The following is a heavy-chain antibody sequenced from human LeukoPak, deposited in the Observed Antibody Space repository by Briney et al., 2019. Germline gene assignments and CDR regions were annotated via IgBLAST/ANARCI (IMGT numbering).Heavy chain of an antibody. Sequence: SETLSLTCTVSGGSISSGDYYWSWIRQPPGKGLEWIGYIYYSGSTYYNPSLKSRVTISVDTSKNQFSLKLSSVTAADTAVYYCARGGVYYDFWSGYYGDYWGQGTLVTVSS. V-gene: IGHV4-30-4*08. CDR1: GGSISSGDYY. CDR2: IYYSGST. J-gene: IGHJ4*02. D-gene: IGHD3-3*01. CDR3: ARGGVYYDFWSGYYGDY.